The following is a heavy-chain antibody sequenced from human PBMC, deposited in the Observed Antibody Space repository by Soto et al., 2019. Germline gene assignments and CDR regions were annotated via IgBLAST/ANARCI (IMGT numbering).Heavy chain of an antibody. Sequence: GGSLRLSCAASGFTFSSYAMSWIRRAPGKGLEWISYISGNGEVIQYAASARGRFTISRDNAENSVYLEMESLRDEDTALYYCARDVDADFRTDFDYWGRGTLVTVSS. CDR3: ARDVDADFRTDFDY. CDR1: GFTFSSYA. V-gene: IGHV3-11*01. CDR2: ISGNGEVI. D-gene: IGHD4-17*01. J-gene: IGHJ4*02.